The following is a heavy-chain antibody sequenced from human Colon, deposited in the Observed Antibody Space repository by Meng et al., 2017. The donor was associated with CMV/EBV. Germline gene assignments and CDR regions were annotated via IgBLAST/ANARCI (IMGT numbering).Heavy chain of an antibody. CDR3: ARSLSGSSWSS. J-gene: IGHJ4*02. V-gene: IGHV1-69*04. CDR1: GYTFTSYG. CDR2: IIPIVDKV. D-gene: IGHD6-13*01. Sequence: SVKVSCKASGYTFTSYGISWVRQAPGQGLEWMGRIIPIVDKVDYAQKFQGRVTMTADKSTGTVYMELSSLRSEDTAMFYCARSLSGSSWSSWGQGTLVTVSS.